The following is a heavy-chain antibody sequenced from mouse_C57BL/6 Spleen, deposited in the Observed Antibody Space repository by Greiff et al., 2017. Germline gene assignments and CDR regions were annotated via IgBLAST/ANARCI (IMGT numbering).Heavy chain of an antibody. CDR3: ARGDYYGSIYRGYAMDY. CDR2: IHPNSGSS. CDR1: GYTFTSYW. J-gene: IGHJ4*01. V-gene: IGHV1-64*01. D-gene: IGHD1-1*01. Sequence: QVQLQQSGAELVKPGASVKLSCTASGYTFTSYWMHWVKQRPGQGLEWIGMIHPNSGSSNYNEKFKSKATLTVDKSSSTAYVQLSSMTSEDSAVYNCARGDYYGSIYRGYAMDYWGQGTSVTVSS.